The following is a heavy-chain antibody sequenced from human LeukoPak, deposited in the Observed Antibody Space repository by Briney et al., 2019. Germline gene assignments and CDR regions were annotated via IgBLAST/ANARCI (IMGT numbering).Heavy chain of an antibody. V-gene: IGHV5-51*01. CDR3: ASLQDSSLGDY. D-gene: IGHD6-13*01. CDR1: GYRFTRNW. J-gene: IGHJ4*02. CDR2: IYPGDSDT. Sequence: GESLKISCKGSGYRFTRNWIGWVRQMPGKGLEWMGSIYPGDSDTRYSPSFQGQVTISADKSINTAYPQWSSLKASDTAMYFCASLQDSSLGDYWGQGTLVTVSS.